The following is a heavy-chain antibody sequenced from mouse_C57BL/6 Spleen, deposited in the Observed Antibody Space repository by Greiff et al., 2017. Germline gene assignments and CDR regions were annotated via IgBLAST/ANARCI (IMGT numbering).Heavy chain of an antibody. CDR2: IDPSDSET. D-gene: IGHD1-1*01. CDR1: GYTFTSYW. CDR3: ARSTTVVAPYYFDY. V-gene: IGHV1-52*01. Sequence: QVHVKQPGAELVRPGSSVKLSCKASGYTFTSYWMHWVKQRPIQGLEWIGNIDPSDSETHYNQKFKDKATLTVDKSSSTAYMQLSSLTSEDSAVYYCARSTTVVAPYYFDYWGQGTTLTVSS. J-gene: IGHJ2*01.